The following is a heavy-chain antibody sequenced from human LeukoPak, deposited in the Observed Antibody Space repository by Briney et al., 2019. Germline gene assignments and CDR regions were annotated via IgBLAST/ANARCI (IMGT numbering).Heavy chain of an antibody. CDR1: GFTFSSYS. D-gene: IGHD3-9*01. CDR3: ARDISPQTDAFDI. Sequence: GGSLRLSCAASGFTFSSYSMNWVRQAPGKGLEWVSSISSSSSYIYYADSVKGRFTISRDNAKNSLYLQMNSLRAEDTAVYYCARDISPQTDAFDIWGQWTMVTVSS. CDR2: ISSSSSYI. J-gene: IGHJ3*02. V-gene: IGHV3-21*01.